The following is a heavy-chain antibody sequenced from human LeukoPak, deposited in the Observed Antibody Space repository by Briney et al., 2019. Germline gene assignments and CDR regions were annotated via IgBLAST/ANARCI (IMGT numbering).Heavy chain of an antibody. V-gene: IGHV4-34*12. D-gene: IGHD3-10*01. CDR1: GESFSGYY. J-gene: IGHJ3*02. CDR3: ARSDGYGLVGI. Sequence: SETLSLTCVVYGESFSGYYWTWIRQPPGKGLEWIGEIIDTGSTKYNSSLKSRVTISVDTPKNHFSLTLSSVTAADTAVYYCARSDGYGLVGIWGQGTVVTVSS. CDR2: IIDTGST.